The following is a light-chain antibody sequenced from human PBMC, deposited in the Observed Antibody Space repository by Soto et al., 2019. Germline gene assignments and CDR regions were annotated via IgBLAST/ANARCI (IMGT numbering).Light chain of an antibody. Sequence: IQMTQSPSTLSASVRDRVTITCRTSHHVDRYLSWYQQIPGRAPKLLIYSASSLVSGVPPRFRGSASGTEFTLSISSLQREDFATYFCQQSSNIPWTFGQGTKVEMK. CDR3: QQSSNIPWT. J-gene: IGKJ1*01. CDR1: HHVDRY. V-gene: IGKV1-39*01. CDR2: SAS.